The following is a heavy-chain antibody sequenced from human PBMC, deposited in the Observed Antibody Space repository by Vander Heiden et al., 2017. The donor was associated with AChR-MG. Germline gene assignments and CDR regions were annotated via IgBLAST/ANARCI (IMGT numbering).Heavy chain of an antibody. J-gene: IGHJ5*02. D-gene: IGHD2-21*01. Sequence: EVQLVESGGGLVKPGGSLRLSCAASGFTFSSYSMNWVRQAPGKGREWVSSISSSSSYIYYSDSVKGRFTIARDNAKNSLYLQMNRLRAEDTAVYYCAREAFRSPYYPWGQGTLVTVSS. V-gene: IGHV3-21*01. CDR1: GFTFSSYS. CDR3: AREAFRSPYYP. CDR2: ISSSSSYI.